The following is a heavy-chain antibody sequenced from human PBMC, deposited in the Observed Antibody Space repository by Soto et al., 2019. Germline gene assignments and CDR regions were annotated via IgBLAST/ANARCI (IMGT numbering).Heavy chain of an antibody. J-gene: IGHJ6*02. CDR2: ISYDGSNK. CDR3: ARDDAGDENYYGMDV. CDR1: GFTFSSYA. V-gene: IGHV3-30-3*01. D-gene: IGHD3-16*01. Sequence: GGSLRLSCAASGFTFSSYAMHWVRQAPGKGLEWVAVISYDGSNKYYADSVKGRFTISRDNSKNTLYLQMNSLRAEDTAVYYCARDDAGDENYYGMDVWGQGTTVTVSS.